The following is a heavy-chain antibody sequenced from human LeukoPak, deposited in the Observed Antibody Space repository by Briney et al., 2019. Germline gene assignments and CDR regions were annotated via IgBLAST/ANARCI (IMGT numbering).Heavy chain of an antibody. V-gene: IGHV1-2*02. CDR1: GHTFTGYY. CDR3: ARDSSIAVAGVSARVGY. D-gene: IGHD6-19*01. J-gene: IGHJ4*02. CDR2: INANSGDT. Sequence: GASVKVSCKASGHTFTGYYMHWVRQAPGQGLEWMGWINANSGDTNYAQKFQGRVTMTRDTSISTAYMELSRLRSDDTAVYYCARDSSIAVAGVSARVGYWGQGTLVTVSS.